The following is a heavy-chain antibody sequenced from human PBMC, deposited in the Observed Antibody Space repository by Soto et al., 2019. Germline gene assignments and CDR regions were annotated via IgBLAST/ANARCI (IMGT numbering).Heavy chain of an antibody. Sequence: QVQLVESGGGVVQPGRSLRLSCAASGFTFRSYGMHWVRQAPGEGLEWVAVISYDGSNKNYADSVKGRFTISRDNSKNTQSLQMNSLRAEDTAVYYCAKEVWSGPMDVWGQGTTVTVSS. CDR2: ISYDGSNK. CDR1: GFTFRSYG. V-gene: IGHV3-30*18. CDR3: AKEVWSGPMDV. D-gene: IGHD3-3*01. J-gene: IGHJ6*02.